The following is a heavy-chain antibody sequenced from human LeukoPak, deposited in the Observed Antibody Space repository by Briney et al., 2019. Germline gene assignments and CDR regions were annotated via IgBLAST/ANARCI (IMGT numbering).Heavy chain of an antibody. V-gene: IGHV1-2*02. CDR1: GYTLTGYY. CDR3: ARDVWGVGAPRLDY. J-gene: IGHJ4*02. Sequence: ASVKVSCKASGYTLTGYYMHWVRQAPGQGLEWVGWINPNSGDTNFAQKFQGRVTMTRDTSISTAYMELSRLRSDDTAVYYCARDVWGVGAPRLDYWGQGTLVTVSS. CDR2: INPNSGDT. D-gene: IGHD3-16*01.